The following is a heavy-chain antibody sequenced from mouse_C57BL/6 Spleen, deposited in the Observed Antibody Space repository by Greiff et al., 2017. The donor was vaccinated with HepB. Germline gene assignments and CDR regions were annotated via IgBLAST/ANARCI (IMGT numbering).Heavy chain of an antibody. V-gene: IGHV5-4*03. Sequence: EVKLVESGGGLVKPGGSLKLSCAASGFTFSSYAMSWVRQTPEKRLEWVATISDGGSYTYYPENVKGRFTISRDNAKNNLYLQMSHLKSEDTAMYYCARIYYDYPYYYAMDYWGQGTSVTVSS. CDR3: ARIYYDYPYYYAMDY. D-gene: IGHD2-4*01. J-gene: IGHJ4*01. CDR1: GFTFSSYA. CDR2: ISDGGSYT.